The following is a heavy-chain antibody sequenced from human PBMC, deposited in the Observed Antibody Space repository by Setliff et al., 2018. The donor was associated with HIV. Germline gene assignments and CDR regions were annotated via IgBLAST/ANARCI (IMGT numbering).Heavy chain of an antibody. D-gene: IGHD1-26*01. Sequence: KVSCKASGYTFTTYGFNWVRQAPGQRPEWMGGVVPRDASTKCSQKFEDRITITAEKSTTTVYMELRSLTSADTAVYFCARDRGAYYECFDQWGQGTLVTVSS. CDR1: GYTFTTYG. CDR2: VVPRDAST. J-gene: IGHJ4*02. CDR3: ARDRGAYYECFDQ. V-gene: IGHV1-69*06.